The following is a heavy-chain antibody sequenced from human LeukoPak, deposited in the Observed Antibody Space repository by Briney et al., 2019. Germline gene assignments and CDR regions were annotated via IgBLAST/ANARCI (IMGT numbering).Heavy chain of an antibody. CDR3: AKDHDDFWSGYRRDNWCDP. CDR2: ISGSGGST. J-gene: IGHJ5*02. V-gene: IGHV3-23*01. D-gene: IGHD3-3*01. CDR1: GFTFSSYA. Sequence: PGGSLRLSCAASGFTFSSYAMSWVRQAPGKGLEWVSAISGSGGSTYYADSVKGRFTISRDNSKNTLYLQMNRLRAEDTAVYYCAKDHDDFWSGYRRDNWCDPWGQGTLVTVSS.